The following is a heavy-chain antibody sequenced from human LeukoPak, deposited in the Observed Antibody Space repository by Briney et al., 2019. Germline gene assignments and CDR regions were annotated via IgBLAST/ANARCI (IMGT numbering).Heavy chain of an antibody. D-gene: IGHD2-15*01. V-gene: IGHV3-23*01. CDR2: ISGSGANT. J-gene: IGHJ4*02. CDR3: AKGRALEVVAAFNY. CDR1: GFTLTDYA. Sequence: GSLRLSCAASGFTLTDYAMSWVRQAPGRGLEWVSAISGSGANTYYADSVKGRFTISRDNSKNTLSLQMNTLRTDDTAVYYCAKGRALEVVAAFNYWGQGTVVTVSS.